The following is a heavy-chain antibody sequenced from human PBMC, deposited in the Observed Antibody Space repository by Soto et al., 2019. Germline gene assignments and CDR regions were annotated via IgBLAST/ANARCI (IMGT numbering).Heavy chain of an antibody. J-gene: IGHJ5*02. CDR1: GYSFTSYW. CDR3: ARQHEDYDILTGYYRGNWFDP. V-gene: IGHV5-51*01. D-gene: IGHD3-9*01. Sequence: PGESLKISCKGSGYSFTSYWIGWVRQMPGKGLEWMGIIYPGDSDTRYSPSFQGQVTISADKSISTAYLQWSSLKASDTAMYYCARQHEDYDILTGYYRGNWFDPWGQGTLVTVSS. CDR2: IYPGDSDT.